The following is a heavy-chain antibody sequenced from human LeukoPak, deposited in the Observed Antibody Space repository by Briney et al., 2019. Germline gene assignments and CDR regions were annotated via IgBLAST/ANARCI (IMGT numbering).Heavy chain of an antibody. CDR2: ISRSSSPI. CDR1: GFTFSNYP. CDR3: ARDQGFTVTTGYFDY. D-gene: IGHD4-11*01. V-gene: IGHV3-48*04. J-gene: IGHJ4*02. Sequence: PGGSLRLSCAASGFTFSNYPMNWVRQTPGKGLQWISYISRSSSPIYYADSVRGRFTISRDNAKNSLFLQMNSLRAEDTAVYYCARDQGFTVTTGYFDYWGQGTLVTVSS.